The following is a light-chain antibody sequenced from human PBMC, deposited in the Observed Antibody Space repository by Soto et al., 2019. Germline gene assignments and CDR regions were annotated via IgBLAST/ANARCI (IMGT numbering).Light chain of an antibody. CDR1: QSVFTS. J-gene: IGKJ2*01. V-gene: IGKV3-11*01. CDR2: DAS. Sequence: ETGLTQSPVTLSLSPGERATLSCRASQSVFTSLAWYQQKPGQAPRLLIYDASNRATGIPPRFSASGSGTDFTLTISSLEPEDFAVYYCQQRTNWPPYTFGQGTKLEI. CDR3: QQRTNWPPYT.